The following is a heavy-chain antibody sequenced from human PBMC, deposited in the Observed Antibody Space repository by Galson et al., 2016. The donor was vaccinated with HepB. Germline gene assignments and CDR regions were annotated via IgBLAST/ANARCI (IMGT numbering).Heavy chain of an antibody. J-gene: IGHJ6*02. D-gene: IGHD3-10*01. CDR2: ISYDGSYK. V-gene: IGHV3-30*18. CDR3: AKALWFGESLSYNGLDV. CDR1: GFTFGSYG. Sequence: SLRLSCAASGFTFGSYGIHWVRQAPGKGLGWVAVISYDGSYKYYADSVKGRLTISRDNSKNTLYLQMNSLRAEDTAVYYCAKALWFGESLSYNGLDVWGQGTTVTVSS.